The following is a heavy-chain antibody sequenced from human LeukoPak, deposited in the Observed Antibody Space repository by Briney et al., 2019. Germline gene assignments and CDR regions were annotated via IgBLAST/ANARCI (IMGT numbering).Heavy chain of an antibody. CDR3: ARDMAVAGPRYFQH. D-gene: IGHD6-19*01. CDR2: ISSSSSYI. Sequence: PGGSLRLSCAASGFTFSSYSMNWVRQAPGKGLEWVSSISSSSSYIYYADSVQGRFTISRDNAKNSLYLQMNSLRAEDTAVYYCARDMAVAGPRYFQHWGQGTLVTVSS. J-gene: IGHJ1*01. CDR1: GFTFSSYS. V-gene: IGHV3-21*01.